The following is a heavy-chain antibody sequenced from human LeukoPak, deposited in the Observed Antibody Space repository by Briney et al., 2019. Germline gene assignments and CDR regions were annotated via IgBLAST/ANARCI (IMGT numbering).Heavy chain of an antibody. Sequence: SETLSLTCAVYGGSFSGYYWSWIRQPPGKGLEWIGEINHSGSTNYNPSLKSRVTISVDTSKNQFSLKLSSVTAADTAVYYCAREPQRYYYYYMDVWGKGTTVTISS. CDR3: AREPQRYYYYYMDV. D-gene: IGHD1-14*01. CDR1: GGSFSGYY. V-gene: IGHV4-34*01. CDR2: INHSGST. J-gene: IGHJ6*03.